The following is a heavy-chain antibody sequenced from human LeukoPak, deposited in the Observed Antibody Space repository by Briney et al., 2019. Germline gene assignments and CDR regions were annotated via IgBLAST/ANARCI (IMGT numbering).Heavy chain of an antibody. V-gene: IGHV4-31*03. CDR1: GGSISSGGYY. J-gene: IGHJ6*02. CDR3: AGQPTNYYYGMDV. Sequence: PSQTLSLTCTVPGGSISSGGYYWSWIRQHPGKGLEWIGYIYYSGSTYYNPSLKSRVTISVDTSKNQFSLKLSSVTAADTAVYYCAGQPTNYYYGMDVWGQGTTVTVSS. CDR2: IYYSGST.